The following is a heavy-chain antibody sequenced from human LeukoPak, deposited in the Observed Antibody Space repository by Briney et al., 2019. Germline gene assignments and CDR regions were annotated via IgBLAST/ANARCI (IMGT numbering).Heavy chain of an antibody. CDR2: ISAYNGNT. V-gene: IGHV1-18*01. CDR3: ARDSYIAAAGEPDY. D-gene: IGHD6-13*01. CDR1: GYTFTSYG. J-gene: IGHJ4*02. Sequence: ASVKVSCKASGYTFTSYGISWVRQAPGQGLEWMGWISAYNGNTNYAQKLQGRVTMTTDTSTSTAYMELRSLRSDDTAVYYCARDSYIAAAGEPDYWGQGTLVTVSS.